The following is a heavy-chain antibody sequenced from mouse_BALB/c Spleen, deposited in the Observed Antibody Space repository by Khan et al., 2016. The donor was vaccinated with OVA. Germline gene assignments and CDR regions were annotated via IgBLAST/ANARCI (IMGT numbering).Heavy chain of an antibody. CDR1: GFSLTGYG. J-gene: IGHJ4*01. D-gene: IGHD2-10*01. Sequence: QVQLKQSGPGLVAPSQSLSITYTVSGFSLTGYGVNWVRQPPGKGLEWLGMIWGDGSTDYNSALKSRLNLSKDNSKSHVFLKMNSLQTDDTARYYCARAYYGNYREAMDYWGQGTSVTVSS. V-gene: IGHV2-6-7*01. CDR2: IWGDGST. CDR3: ARAYYGNYREAMDY.